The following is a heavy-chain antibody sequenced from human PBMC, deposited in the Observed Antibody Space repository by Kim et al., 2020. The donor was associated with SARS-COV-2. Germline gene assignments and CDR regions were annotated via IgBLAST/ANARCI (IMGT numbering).Heavy chain of an antibody. CDR2: RH. Sequence: RHHCNPPLKRRVTKSVDTAKNQFALKLSSVTAADTAVYYCARQGNGFDYWGQGTLVTVSS. CDR3: ARQGNGFDY. V-gene: IGHV4-34*01. J-gene: IGHJ4*02.